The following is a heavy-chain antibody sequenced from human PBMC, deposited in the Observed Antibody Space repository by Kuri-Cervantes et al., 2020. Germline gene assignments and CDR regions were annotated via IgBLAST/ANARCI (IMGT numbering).Heavy chain of an antibody. J-gene: IGHJ4*02. D-gene: IGHD5-18*01. CDR3: SRTTTRGYSYGSYYFDY. CDR2: IYYSGST. V-gene: IGHV4-30-4*01. Sequence: SETLSLTCTVSGGSISSGDYYWSWIRQPPGKGLEWIGYIYYSGSTYYNPSLKSRVTISVDTSKNQFSLKLSSVTAADTAVYYCSRTTTRGYSYGSYYFDYWGQGTLVTVSS. CDR1: GGSISSGDYY.